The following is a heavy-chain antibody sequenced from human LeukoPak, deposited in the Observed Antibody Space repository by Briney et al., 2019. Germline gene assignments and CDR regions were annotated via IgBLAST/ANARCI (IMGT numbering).Heavy chain of an antibody. CDR3: AKDHSSGWPYCFPY. CDR1: GFTFNIYN. V-gene: IGHV3-23*01. J-gene: IGHJ4*02. D-gene: IGHD6-19*01. CDR2: ISASGGST. Sequence: GGSLRLSCAASGFTFNIYNINWVRQAPGKGLEWVSAISASGGSTYYADSVKGRFTISRDNSKNTLFLQMNSLRAEDTAVYYCAKDHSSGWPYCFPYWGQGTLVTVSS.